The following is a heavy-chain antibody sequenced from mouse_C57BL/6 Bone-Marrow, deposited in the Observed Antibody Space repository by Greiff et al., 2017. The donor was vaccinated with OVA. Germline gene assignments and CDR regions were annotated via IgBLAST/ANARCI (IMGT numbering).Heavy chain of an antibody. V-gene: IGHV1-72*01. CDR1: GYTFTSYW. J-gene: IGHJ3*01. CDR2: IDPNSGGT. Sequence: QLQQPGAELVKPGASVKLSCKASGYTFTSYWMHWVKQRPGRGLDWIGRIDPNSGGTKYNEKFKSKATLTVDKPSSTAYMQLSSLTSEDSAVYYCARSRVYYGSSYPFGYWGQGTLVTVSA. D-gene: IGHD1-1*01. CDR3: ARSRVYYGSSYPFGY.